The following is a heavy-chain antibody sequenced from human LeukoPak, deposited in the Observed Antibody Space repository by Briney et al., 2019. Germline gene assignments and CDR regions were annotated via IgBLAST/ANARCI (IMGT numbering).Heavy chain of an antibody. J-gene: IGHJ4*02. V-gene: IGHV3-53*01. CDR1: GFTVSSNY. Sequence: PGGSLRLSCAAPGFTVSSNYMTWVRQAPGKGLEWVSVIYSGGSTYYADSVKGRFTISRDNSKNTLYLQMNSLRAEDTAVYYCATRSAYYTYYFDYWGQGTLVTVSS. D-gene: IGHD3-22*01. CDR2: IYSGGST. CDR3: ATRSAYYTYYFDY.